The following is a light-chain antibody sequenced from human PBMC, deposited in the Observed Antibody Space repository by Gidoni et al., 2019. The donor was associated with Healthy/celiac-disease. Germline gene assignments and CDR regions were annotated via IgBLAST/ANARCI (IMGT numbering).Light chain of an antibody. J-gene: IGKJ4*01. CDR2: KAS. CDR1: QRISSW. Sequence: DIKMTQSPFTLSASVGDRVTIHCRASQRISSWLAWYQQKPGTAPKLLIYKASSLESGVPASFCGSGSRTEFTLTISSLLPDDFSTYYCQQYNSYTFGGGTKVEIK. CDR3: QQYNSYT. V-gene: IGKV1-5*03.